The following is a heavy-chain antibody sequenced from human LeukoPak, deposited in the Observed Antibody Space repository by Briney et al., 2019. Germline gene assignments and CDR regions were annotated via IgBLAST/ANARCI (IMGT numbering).Heavy chain of an antibody. D-gene: IGHD3-10*01. V-gene: IGHV1-69*05. Sequence: SVKVSCKASGGTFSSYAISWVRQALGQGLEWMGRIIPIFGTANYAQKFQGRVTITTDESTSTAYMELSSLRSEDTAVYYCAREAHMVRGVNFDYWGQGTLVTVSS. CDR1: GGTFSSYA. CDR2: IIPIFGTA. J-gene: IGHJ4*02. CDR3: AREAHMVRGVNFDY.